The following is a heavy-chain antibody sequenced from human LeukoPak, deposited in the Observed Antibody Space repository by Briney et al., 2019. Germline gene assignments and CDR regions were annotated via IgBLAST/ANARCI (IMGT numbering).Heavy chain of an antibody. CDR1: GFTFDDYA. CDR3: AKGTTVSYYDAFDI. CDR2: ISWNSGSI. V-gene: IGHV3-9*01. Sequence: GGSLRLSCAASGFTFDDYAVHWVRQAPGKGLEWVSGISWNSGSIGYADSVKGRFTISRDNAKNSLYLQMNSLRAEDTALYYCAKGTTVSYYDAFDIWGQGTMVTVSS. D-gene: IGHD4-17*01. J-gene: IGHJ3*02.